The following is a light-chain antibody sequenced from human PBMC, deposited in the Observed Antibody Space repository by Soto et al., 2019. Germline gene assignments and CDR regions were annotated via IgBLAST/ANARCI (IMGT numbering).Light chain of an antibody. CDR1: QSVSSN. J-gene: IGKJ1*01. Sequence: EIVMTQSPATLSVSPGERASLSCRASQSVSSNLAWYQQKPGQAPRLLIYGASTRATGIPARFSGSGSGTEFTLTISSLQSEEFEGYDCEHDNNWPRTFGQGTKVEI. CDR2: GAS. CDR3: EHDNNWPRT. V-gene: IGKV3-15*01.